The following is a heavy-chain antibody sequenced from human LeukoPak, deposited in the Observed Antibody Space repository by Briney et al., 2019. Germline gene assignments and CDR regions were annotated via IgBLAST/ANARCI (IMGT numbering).Heavy chain of an antibody. D-gene: IGHD6-19*01. CDR1: GFTFSSYA. Sequence: GGSLRLSCAPSGFTFSSYAMHWVRQAPGKGVGWGAVISYDGSNKYYADSVHGRFTISRDNSKNTLYLQMNSLRAEDTAVYYCARDGQQWLVQGAFDIWGQGTMVTVSS. CDR2: ISYDGSNK. CDR3: ARDGQQWLVQGAFDI. J-gene: IGHJ3*02. V-gene: IGHV3-30*04.